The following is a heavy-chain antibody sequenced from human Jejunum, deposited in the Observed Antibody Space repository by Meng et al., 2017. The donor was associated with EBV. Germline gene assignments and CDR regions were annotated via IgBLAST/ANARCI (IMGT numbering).Heavy chain of an antibody. CDR3: ARGDGLDY. CDR2: ISAIDYST. CDR1: GFTFSNYA. Sequence: EVQLLESXXGLVQXGGSLRLSCAASGFTFSNYAMSWVRQPPGKGLEWVSAISAIDYSTYDADSVRGRFTISRDNSKNTLYLQMTNLKVDDTAIYYCARGDGLDYGGQGTLVTVSS. J-gene: IGHJ4*02. D-gene: IGHD5-24*01. V-gene: IGHV3-23*01.